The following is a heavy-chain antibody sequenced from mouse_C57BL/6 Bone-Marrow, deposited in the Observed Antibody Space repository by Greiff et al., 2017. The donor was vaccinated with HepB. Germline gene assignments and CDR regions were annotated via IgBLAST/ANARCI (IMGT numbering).Heavy chain of an antibody. CDR3: ARGDYSNWENYFDY. CDR2: ISSGSSTI. Sequence: DVKLVESGGGLVKPGGSLKLSCAASGFTFSDYGMHWVRQAPEKGLEWVAYISSGSSTIYYADTVKGRFTISRDNAKNTLFLQMTSLRSEDTAMYYCARGDYSNWENYFDYWGQGTTLTVSS. V-gene: IGHV5-17*01. D-gene: IGHD2-5*01. J-gene: IGHJ2*01. CDR1: GFTFSDYG.